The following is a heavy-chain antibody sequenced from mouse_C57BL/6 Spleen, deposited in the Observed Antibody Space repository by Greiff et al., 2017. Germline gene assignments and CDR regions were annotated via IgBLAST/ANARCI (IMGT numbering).Heavy chain of an antibody. J-gene: IGHJ4*01. CDR1: GYAFTNYL. CDR3: ARKDYYGSNYAMDY. Sequence: VQLVESGAELVRPGTSVKVSCKASGYAFTNYLIEWVKQRPGQGLEWIGVINPGSGGTNYNEKFKGKATLTADKSSSTAYMQLSSLTSEESAVYFCARKDYYGSNYAMDYWGQGTSVTVSS. V-gene: IGHV1-54*01. D-gene: IGHD1-1*01. CDR2: INPGSGGT.